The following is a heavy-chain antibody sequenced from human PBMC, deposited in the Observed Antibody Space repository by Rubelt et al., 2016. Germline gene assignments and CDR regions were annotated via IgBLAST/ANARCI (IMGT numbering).Heavy chain of an antibody. J-gene: IGHJ4*02. CDR2: ISWDGGST. CDR1: GFTFDDYT. CDR3: ARDPPHFEYSSSSGY. D-gene: IGHD6-6*01. Sequence: GGVVVQPGGSLRLSCAASGFTFDDYTMHWVRQAPGKGLEWVSLISWDGGSTYYADSVKGRFTISRDNSKNTLYLQMNSLRAEDTAVYYCARDPPHFEYSSSSGYWGQGTLVTVSS. V-gene: IGHV3-43*01.